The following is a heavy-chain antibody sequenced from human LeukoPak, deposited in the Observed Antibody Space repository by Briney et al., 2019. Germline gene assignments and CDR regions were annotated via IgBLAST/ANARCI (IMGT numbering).Heavy chain of an antibody. Sequence: TSETLSLTCAVYGGSFSGYYWSWIRQPPGRGLEWIGEINHSGSTNYNPSLKSRVTISVDTSKNQFSLKLSSVTAADTAVYYCARLDDYGAFDIWGQGTMVTVSS. CDR2: INHSGST. CDR1: GGSFSGYY. D-gene: IGHD4-17*01. J-gene: IGHJ3*02. CDR3: ARLDDYGAFDI. V-gene: IGHV4-34*01.